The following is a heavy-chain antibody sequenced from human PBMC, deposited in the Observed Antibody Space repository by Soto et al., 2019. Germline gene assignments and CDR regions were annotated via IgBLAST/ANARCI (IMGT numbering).Heavy chain of an antibody. Sequence: ASVKVSCKASGGTFSSYAISWVRQAPGQGLEWMGGIIPIFGTANYAQKFQGRVTITADESTSTAYMELSSLRSEDTAVYYCARIGAYDSSGYYYWFDPWGQGTLVTVSS. CDR3: ARIGAYDSSGYYYWFDP. CDR2: IIPIFGTA. V-gene: IGHV1-69*13. D-gene: IGHD3-22*01. CDR1: GGTFSSYA. J-gene: IGHJ5*02.